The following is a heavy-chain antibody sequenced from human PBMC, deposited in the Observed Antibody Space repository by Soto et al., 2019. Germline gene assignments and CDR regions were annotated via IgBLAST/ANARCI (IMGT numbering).Heavy chain of an antibody. CDR2: MRATGGST. D-gene: IGHD3-16*01. CDR3: SKALGDTWQESAFEI. Sequence: EVQLVESGGDLIQPGGSLRLSCAASGFSFSSYSMSWVRQAPGKGLEWVSGMRATGGSTYYADSVKGRFIISRDKSRKTLYLQMNSLRADDTAVYYCSKALGDTWQESAFEIWGPGPRVPVSA. J-gene: IGHJ3*02. V-gene: IGHV3-23*04. CDR1: GFSFSSYS.